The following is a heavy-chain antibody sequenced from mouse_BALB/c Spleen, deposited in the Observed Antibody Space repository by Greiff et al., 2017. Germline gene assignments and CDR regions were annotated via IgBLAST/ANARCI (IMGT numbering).Heavy chain of an antibody. D-gene: IGHD2-1*01. Sequence: VQLQQSGPSLVKPSQTLSLTCSVTGDSITSCYWNWIRKFPGNKLEYMGYISYSGSTYYNPSLKSRISITRDTSKNQYYLQLNSVTTEDTATYYCARGNYEWFAYWGQGTLVTVSA. CDR2: ISYSGST. J-gene: IGHJ3*01. V-gene: IGHV3-8*02. CDR1: GDSITSCY. CDR3: ARGNYEWFAY.